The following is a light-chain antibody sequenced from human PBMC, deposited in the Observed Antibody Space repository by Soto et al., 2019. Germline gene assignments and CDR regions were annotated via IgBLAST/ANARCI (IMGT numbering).Light chain of an antibody. CDR1: QSLLHSNGNIY. V-gene: IGKV2-28*01. CDR3: MQAIQAPRT. CDR2: LCS. J-gene: IGKJ1*01. Sequence: DIVLTQSPLSLPVTPGEPASISCRTSQSLLHSNGNIYLDWYLQKPGQSPQLLIYLCSIRASGVPDRFSGSGSGTDFTLKITRVEAEDVGVYYCMQAIQAPRTFGRGPKVEIK.